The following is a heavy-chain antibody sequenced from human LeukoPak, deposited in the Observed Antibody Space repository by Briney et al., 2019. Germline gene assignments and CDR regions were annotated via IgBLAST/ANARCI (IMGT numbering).Heavy chain of an antibody. CDR2: IGGSGGST. CDR1: GFTLSSYA. CDR3: AKSSEDKFDFWSGSYTTYYYYMDV. V-gene: IGHV3-23*01. J-gene: IGHJ6*03. D-gene: IGHD3-3*01. Sequence: GGSLRLSCTASGFTLSSYAMSWVRQAPGKGLEWVSTIGGSGGSTYYADSVKGRFDISTDNSKNRLYLQMTSLRAEDTALYYCAKSSEDKFDFWSGSYTTYYYYMDVWGKGATVTVSS.